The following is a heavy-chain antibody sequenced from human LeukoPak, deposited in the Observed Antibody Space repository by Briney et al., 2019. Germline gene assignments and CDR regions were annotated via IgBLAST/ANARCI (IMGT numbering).Heavy chain of an antibody. CDR2: IYYSGST. D-gene: IGHD2-2*03. CDR1: GGSISSTTSY. J-gene: IGHJ4*02. CDR3: ARHGSTDYFDY. V-gene: IGHV4-39*01. Sequence: ASETLSLTCAVSGGSISSTTSYWGWIRQPPGKGLEWIGRIYYSGSTFYNPSLKSRVTISVDTSKNQLSLRLSSVTAADTAVYYCARHGSTDYFDYWGQGTLVTVSA.